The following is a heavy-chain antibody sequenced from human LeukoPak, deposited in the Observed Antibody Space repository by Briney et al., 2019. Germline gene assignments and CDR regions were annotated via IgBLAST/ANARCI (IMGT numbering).Heavy chain of an antibody. Sequence: GGSLRLSCAASGFTFSSYFMTWVRQAPGKGLGWVSVISVSGDTHYADSVKGRFTISRDNSKNTLYLQMNSLRVEDTAVYYCAKLDGGFYQPCDFWGQGTLVTVSS. CDR2: ISVSGDT. CDR1: GFTFSSYF. CDR3: AKLDGGFYQPCDF. D-gene: IGHD3-3*01. J-gene: IGHJ4*02. V-gene: IGHV3-23*01.